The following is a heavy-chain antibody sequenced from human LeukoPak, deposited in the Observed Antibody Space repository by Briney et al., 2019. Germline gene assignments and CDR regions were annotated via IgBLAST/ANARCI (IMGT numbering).Heavy chain of an antibody. J-gene: IGHJ4*02. D-gene: IGHD2-2*02. CDR3: TTEDTPGYYFDD. CDR2: MKSKIDGGTT. CDR1: GFTFSGAW. Sequence: GGSLRLSCAASGFTFSGAWMSWVRQAPGKGLEWVGRMKSKIDGGTTDYAAPVKGRFIISRDDSKNTLYLQMNSLKTEDTAVYYCTTEDTPGYYFDDWGQGTLVTVSS. V-gene: IGHV3-15*01.